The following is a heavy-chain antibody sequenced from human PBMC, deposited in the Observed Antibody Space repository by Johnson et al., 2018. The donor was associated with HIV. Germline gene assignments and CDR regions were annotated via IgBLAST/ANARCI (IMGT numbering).Heavy chain of an antibody. J-gene: IGHJ3*02. CDR2: INWNGGST. CDR1: GFTFSSYA. D-gene: IGHD3-22*01. Sequence: VQLVESGGGVVQPGRSLRLSCAASGFTFSSYAMHWVRQAPGKGLEWVSDINWNGGSTGYADSVKGRFTISRDNAKNSLYVQMNSLRAEDTALYYCARSVGYYDSSGYYYVDAFGIWGQGTMVTVAS. CDR3: ARSVGYYDSSGYYYVDAFGI. V-gene: IGHV3-20*04.